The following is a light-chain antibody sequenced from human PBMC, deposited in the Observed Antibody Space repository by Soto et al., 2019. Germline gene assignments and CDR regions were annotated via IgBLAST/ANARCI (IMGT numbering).Light chain of an antibody. J-gene: IGKJ5*01. V-gene: IGKV3D-15*01. Sequence: EIVMTQSPATLSVSPGERVTLSCRASQSVKGFLAWYQHKPGQAPRLLIYDASTRATGIPARFSGSGSGIEFTLTISSLQSVDFAVYYCQQYDNWPITFGHGTRLEIK. CDR1: QSVKGF. CDR3: QQYDNWPIT. CDR2: DAS.